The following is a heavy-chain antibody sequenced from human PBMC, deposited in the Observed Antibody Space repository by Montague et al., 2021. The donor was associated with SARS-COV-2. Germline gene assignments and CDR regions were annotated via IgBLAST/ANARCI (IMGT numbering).Heavy chain of an antibody. CDR2: IYHTGIT. V-gene: IGHV4-39*07. D-gene: IGHD3-10*01. CDR1: GYSISSTVYY. J-gene: IGHJ4*02. CDR3: VRVAWFGELSLADY. Sequence: SETLSLTCTVSGYSISSTVYYWGWMRQPPGKRLEWIGTIYHTGITHYNPSLKSRVTLSVDTSKNQLSLNVTSVTAADTAVYFCVRVAWFGELSLADYWGQGTLVAVSS.